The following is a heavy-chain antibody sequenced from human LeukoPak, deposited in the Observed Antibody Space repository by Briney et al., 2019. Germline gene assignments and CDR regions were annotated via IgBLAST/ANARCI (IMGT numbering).Heavy chain of an antibody. Sequence: KTGGSLRLSCAASGFSFSDYYMSWIRQAPGKGLEWVSYISGSEDSIYYADSVKGRFTISRDNAKNSLYLQMNNLRAEETAVYYCARGGVYSSGWYVDYWGQGTLVTVSS. CDR3: ARGGVYSSGWYVDY. V-gene: IGHV3-11*04. CDR1: GFSFSDYY. CDR2: ISGSEDSI. J-gene: IGHJ4*02. D-gene: IGHD6-19*01.